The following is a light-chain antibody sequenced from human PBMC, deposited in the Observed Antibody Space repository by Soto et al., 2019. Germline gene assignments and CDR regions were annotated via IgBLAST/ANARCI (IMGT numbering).Light chain of an antibody. J-gene: IGKJ1*01. CDR1: QTINSKY. CDR2: GAS. Sequence: EIVLTQSPGTLSLSPGESATLSCRASQTINSKYLAWYQQNPGQPPRLLIYGASSRASGIPDRFGGSGSGTDFTLTISRLEPEDFAVYYCQQYNSSPRTFGQGTKAEVK. CDR3: QQYNSSPRT. V-gene: IGKV3-20*01.